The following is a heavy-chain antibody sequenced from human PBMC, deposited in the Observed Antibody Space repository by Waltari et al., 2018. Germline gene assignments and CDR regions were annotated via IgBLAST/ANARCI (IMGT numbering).Heavy chain of an antibody. Sequence: EVQLVESGGGLVKPGGSLRLSCAASGFTFSPYSMSWIRQAPGKGLGWVSSIGTTDSYIYYANSVRGRFTISRDNAKNSLFLQMNGLRADDTGVYYCARDGEFLRLGTTDYWGQGTLITVSS. J-gene: IGHJ4*02. V-gene: IGHV3-21*02. CDR2: IGTTDSYI. CDR1: GFTFSPYS. D-gene: IGHD3-10*01. CDR3: ARDGEFLRLGTTDY.